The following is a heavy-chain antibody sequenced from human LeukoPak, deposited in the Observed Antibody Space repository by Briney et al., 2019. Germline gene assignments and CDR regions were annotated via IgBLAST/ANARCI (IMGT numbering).Heavy chain of an antibody. V-gene: IGHV3-23*01. CDR3: PKDFWRGYYPNY. CDR1: GFTFSSYA. D-gene: IGHD3-3*01. J-gene: IGHJ4*02. CDR2: SGSGGST. Sequence: GGSLRLSCAASGFTFSSYAMSGVRQAPGKGLECVSGSGSGGSTYYADSVKGRFTISRDNSKNTLYLQMNSLRAEDTAVYYCPKDFWRGYYPNYWGQGTLVTVSS.